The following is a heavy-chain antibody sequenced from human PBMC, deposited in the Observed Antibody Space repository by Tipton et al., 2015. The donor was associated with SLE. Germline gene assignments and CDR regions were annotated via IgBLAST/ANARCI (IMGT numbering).Heavy chain of an antibody. CDR1: GGSISSSSYY. Sequence: PGLVKPSETLSLTCTVSGGSISSSSYYWGWIRQPPGKGLEWIGSIYYSGSTYYNPSLKSRVTISVDTSKNQFSLKLSSVTAADTAVYYCARRRYNYYYFDYWGQGTLVTVSS. CDR3: ARRRYNYYYFDY. V-gene: IGHV4-39*07. D-gene: IGHD1-1*01. J-gene: IGHJ4*02. CDR2: IYYSGST.